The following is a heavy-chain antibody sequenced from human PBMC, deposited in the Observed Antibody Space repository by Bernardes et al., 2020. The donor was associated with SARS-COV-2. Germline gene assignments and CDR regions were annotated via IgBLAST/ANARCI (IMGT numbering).Heavy chain of an antibody. J-gene: IGHJ6*02. CDR3: ARFDTTSWYSGTGYGMDV. Sequence: SETLSLTCTVSGGSIISSYCSWIRQPAGKGLEWIGRVYTTGSTNYSPSLKSRVTMSVDTSKNQFYLKMSSVTAADTAVYYCARFDTTSWYSGTGYGMDVWGQGTTVTVSS. V-gene: IGHV4-4*07. CDR1: GGSIISSY. D-gene: IGHD6-13*01. CDR2: VYTTGST.